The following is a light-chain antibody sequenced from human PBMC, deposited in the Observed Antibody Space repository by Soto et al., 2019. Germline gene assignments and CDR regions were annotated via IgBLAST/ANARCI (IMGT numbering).Light chain of an antibody. CDR2: GAS. V-gene: IGKV3-15*01. CDR3: QQYDNWPPWT. J-gene: IGKJ1*01. Sequence: EIVMTQSPATLCVSPGERATLSCRASQSVSTNLAWYQQKPGQAPILLIYGASTRAAGVPARFGGSGSGTEFTLTISSLQSEDFAVYSCQQYDNWPPWTFGQGTKVELK. CDR1: QSVSTN.